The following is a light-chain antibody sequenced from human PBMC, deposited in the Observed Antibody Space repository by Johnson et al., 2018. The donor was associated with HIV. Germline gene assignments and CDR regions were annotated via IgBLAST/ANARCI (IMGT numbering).Light chain of an antibody. Sequence: QSVLTQPPSVSAAPGQKVTISCSGTSSNIGNNYVSWYQQLPGTAPKLLIYEDTRRPSGIPDRFSGSTSSTSATLGITGLQTGDEGDYYCGTWDGSLSAGAVFGTGTKVTVL. V-gene: IGLV1-51*02. CDR2: EDT. CDR1: SSNIGNNY. CDR3: GTWDGSLSAGAV. J-gene: IGLJ1*01.